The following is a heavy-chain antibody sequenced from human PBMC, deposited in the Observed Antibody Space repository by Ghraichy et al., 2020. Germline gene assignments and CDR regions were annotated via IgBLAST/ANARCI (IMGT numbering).Heavy chain of an antibody. Sequence: ASVKVSCKASGYTFTSYDINWVRQATGQGLEWMGWMNPNSGNTGYAQKFQGRVTMTRNTSISTAYMELSSLRSEDTAVYYCARGTAPRRGDWFDPWGQGTLVTVSS. CDR3: ARGTAPRRGDWFDP. CDR2: MNPNSGNT. V-gene: IGHV1-8*01. D-gene: IGHD3-16*01. J-gene: IGHJ5*02. CDR1: GYTFTSYD.